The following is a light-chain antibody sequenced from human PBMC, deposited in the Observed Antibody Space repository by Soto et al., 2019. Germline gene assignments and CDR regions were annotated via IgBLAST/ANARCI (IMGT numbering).Light chain of an antibody. CDR1: ESIRTW. CDR2: DAS. V-gene: IGKV1-5*01. CDR3: QQHNSYS. Sequence: DIQMTQSPSTLSASIGDRVTITCRASESIRTWLAWHQHKPGKAPKFLIYDASSLESGVPSRFSGSGSGTEFTLTISSLQPDDFATYYCQQHNSYSFGQGTKVDIK. J-gene: IGKJ1*01.